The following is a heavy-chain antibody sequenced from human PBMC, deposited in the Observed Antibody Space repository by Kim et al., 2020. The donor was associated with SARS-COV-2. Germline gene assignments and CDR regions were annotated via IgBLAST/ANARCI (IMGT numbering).Heavy chain of an antibody. J-gene: IGHJ2*01. CDR3: AKPRPHWYFEL. Sequence: YADSVNGRFTISRDNPNNILYLQMSSLRAEDTAIYYCAKPRPHWYFELWGRGTLVTVSS. V-gene: IGHV3-23*01. D-gene: IGHD6-6*01.